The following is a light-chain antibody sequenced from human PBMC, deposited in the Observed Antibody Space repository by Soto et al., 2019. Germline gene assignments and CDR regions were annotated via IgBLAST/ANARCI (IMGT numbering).Light chain of an antibody. J-gene: IGKJ2*01. Sequence: DIQMTQSPSTLSAFVGDRVTITCRASQSISNWLAWYQQKPGKAPKVLIYKASSLESGVPSRFSGSGSGTEFNLTISSLQPDDFATYYCQQYSNSSPMYTFGQGTKLEIK. CDR2: KAS. CDR1: QSISNW. V-gene: IGKV1-5*03. CDR3: QQYSNSSPMYT.